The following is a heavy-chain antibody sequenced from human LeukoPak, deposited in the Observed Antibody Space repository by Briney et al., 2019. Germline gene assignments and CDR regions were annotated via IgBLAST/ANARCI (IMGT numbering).Heavy chain of an antibody. D-gene: IGHD3-22*01. Sequence: SVKVSCKASGGTFSSYAISWVRQAPGQGLEGMGGIIPIFGTANYAQKFQGRVTITTDESTSTAYMELSSLRSEDTAVYYCARDRVSYYYDSSGYPGSGYFDYWGQGTLVTVSS. J-gene: IGHJ4*02. CDR3: ARDRVSYYYDSSGYPGSGYFDY. CDR1: GGTFSSYA. CDR2: IIPIFGTA. V-gene: IGHV1-69*05.